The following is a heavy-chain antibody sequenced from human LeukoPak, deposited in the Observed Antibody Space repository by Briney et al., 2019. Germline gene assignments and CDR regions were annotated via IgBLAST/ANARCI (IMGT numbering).Heavy chain of an antibody. Sequence: GGSLRLSCAASGFTFSSYWMSWVRQAPGKGLEWVANIKQDGSEKYYVDSVKGRFTISRDNAKNSLYLQMNSLRAEDTAVYYCAMPHGSSGYYPRYWGQGTLVTVSS. J-gene: IGHJ4*02. CDR1: GFTFSSYW. D-gene: IGHD3-22*01. V-gene: IGHV3-7*01. CDR3: AMPHGSSGYYPRY. CDR2: IKQDGSEK.